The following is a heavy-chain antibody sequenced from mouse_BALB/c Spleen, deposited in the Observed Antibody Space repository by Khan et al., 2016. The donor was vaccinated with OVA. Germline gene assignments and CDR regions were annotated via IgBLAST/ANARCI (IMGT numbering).Heavy chain of an antibody. J-gene: IGHJ2*01. CDR2: IDPENGNS. V-gene: IGHV14-1*02. CDR3: TRSILLYFDY. CDR1: GFNIKDYY. Sequence: VQLKQSGAELVRPGALVKLSCKGSGFNIKDYYMQWVKQRPEQGLEWIGWIDPENGNSIYDPKFQGKASITADTSSNTAYLQLSRLTSEDHAVYYCTRSILLYFDYWCQGTTLTVSS. D-gene: IGHD2-3*01.